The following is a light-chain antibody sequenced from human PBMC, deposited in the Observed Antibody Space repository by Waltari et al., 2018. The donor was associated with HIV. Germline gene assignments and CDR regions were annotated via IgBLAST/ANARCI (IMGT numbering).Light chain of an antibody. J-gene: IGLJ2*01. CDR2: NFN. CDR1: SGDVGGYNF. CDR3: CSYTSSGPRYVL. Sequence: QSALTQPASVSGSLGPSITISCTGTSGDVGGYNFVHWYQQHPGKAPKLIIYNFNSRPSGVSIRFSGSRSANTASMTISGLQAEDEADYFCCSYTSSGPRYVLFGGGTRLTVL. V-gene: IGLV2-14*03.